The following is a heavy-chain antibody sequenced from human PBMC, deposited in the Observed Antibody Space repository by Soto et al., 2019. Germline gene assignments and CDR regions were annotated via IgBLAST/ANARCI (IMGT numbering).Heavy chain of an antibody. J-gene: IGHJ6*03. CDR1: GYTFTSYP. Sequence: GASVKVSCKASGYTFTSYPMHRVRQAPGQRLEWIGCINAGNGNPKYSQKFQGRGTITRDTSASTAYMELSRLRSEDTAVYYCARDGAWNVVVPAAHEDYYYYMDVWSKGTTVTVSS. CDR3: ARDGAWNVVVPAAHEDYYYYMDV. D-gene: IGHD2-2*01. V-gene: IGHV1-3*01. CDR2: INAGNGNP.